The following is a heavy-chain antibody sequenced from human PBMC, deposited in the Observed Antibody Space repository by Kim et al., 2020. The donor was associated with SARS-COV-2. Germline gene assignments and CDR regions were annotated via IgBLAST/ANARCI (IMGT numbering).Heavy chain of an antibody. Sequence: SETLSLTCTVSGGSISSYYWSWIRQPPGKGLEWIGYIYYSGSTNYNPSLKSRVTITVDTSKNQFSLKLSSVTAADTAVYYCARGIVVVVPAASYNYYYGMDVWGQGTTVTVSS. J-gene: IGHJ6*02. CDR2: IYYSGST. CDR1: GGSISSYY. D-gene: IGHD2-2*01. V-gene: IGHV4-59*13. CDR3: ARGIVVVVPAASYNYYYGMDV.